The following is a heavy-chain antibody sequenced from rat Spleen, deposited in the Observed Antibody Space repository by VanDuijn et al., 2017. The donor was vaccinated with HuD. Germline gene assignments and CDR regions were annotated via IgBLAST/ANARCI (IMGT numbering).Heavy chain of an antibody. D-gene: IGHD1-12*03. CDR3: ARHDYDGYYPDY. CDR2: ISYDASRT. V-gene: IGHV5-29*01. CDR1: GFTFSDYY. J-gene: IGHJ2*01. Sequence: EVQLVESDGGLVQPGRSLKLSCAASGFTFSDYYMAWVRQAPTKGLEWVATISYDASRTYYRASVKGRFTVSRDNAQNTLYLQMESLRSEDTATYYCARHDYDGYYPDYWGQGVLVTVSS.